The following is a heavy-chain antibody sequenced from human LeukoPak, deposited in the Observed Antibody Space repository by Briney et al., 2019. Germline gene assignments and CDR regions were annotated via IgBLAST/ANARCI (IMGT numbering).Heavy chain of an antibody. Sequence: GGSLRLSCAASGFTLSSYTINWVRQPPGKGLEWVSNIGTSSTTIYYADSVKGRFTISRDNAKNSLYLQMNSLRADDTAVYYCARFAAGGSYYYYMDVWGKGTTVTVSS. V-gene: IGHV3-48*01. CDR2: IGTSSTTI. D-gene: IGHD6-25*01. CDR3: ARFAAGGSYYYYMDV. J-gene: IGHJ6*03. CDR1: GFTLSSYT.